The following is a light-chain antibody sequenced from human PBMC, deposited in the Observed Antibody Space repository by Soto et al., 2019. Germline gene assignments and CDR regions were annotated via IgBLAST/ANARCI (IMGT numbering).Light chain of an antibody. J-gene: IGKJ4*01. CDR2: AAS. Sequence: ILFTQPPSFLSSYLVGIVIISCPASQGVRSKLAWYQQRSVKAPKLLIYAASTLQSGDPSRFSHSGSGTGFTFTISSPQPQDLATYYCQQLNSFSFASGGGSEVEI. CDR1: QGVRSK. CDR3: QQLNSFSFA. V-gene: IGKV1-9*01.